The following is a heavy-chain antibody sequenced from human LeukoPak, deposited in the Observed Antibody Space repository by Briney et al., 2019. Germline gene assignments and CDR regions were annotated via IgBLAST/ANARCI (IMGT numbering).Heavy chain of an antibody. V-gene: IGHV4-38-2*02. CDR1: GYSISSGYY. J-gene: IGHJ4*02. CDR2: IYHSGST. Sequence: SETLSLTFSVSGYSISSGYYWGWIRQPPGRGLEWIASIYHSGSTYYNPSLKSRVTISGDTSKNQFSLKLSSVTAADTAVYYCARYREVGATVDYWGQGTLVTVSS. D-gene: IGHD1-26*01. CDR3: ARYREVGATVDY.